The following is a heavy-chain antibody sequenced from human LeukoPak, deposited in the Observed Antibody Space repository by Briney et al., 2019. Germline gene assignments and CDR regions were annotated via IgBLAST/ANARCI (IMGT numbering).Heavy chain of an antibody. CDR1: GFTFSDYY. CDR2: VSSSGSTI. V-gene: IGHV3-11*01. Sequence: GGSLRLSCAASGFTFSDYYMSWIRQAPGKGLEWVSYVSSSGSTIYYADSVKGRFTISRDNAKNSLYLQMNSLRAEDTAVYYCARTQFGGYYGAFDIWGQGTMVTVSS. J-gene: IGHJ3*02. D-gene: IGHD1-26*01. CDR3: ARTQFGGYYGAFDI.